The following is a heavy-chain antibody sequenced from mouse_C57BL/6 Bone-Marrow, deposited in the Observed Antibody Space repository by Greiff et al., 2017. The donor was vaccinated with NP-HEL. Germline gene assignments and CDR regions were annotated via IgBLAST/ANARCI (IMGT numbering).Heavy chain of an antibody. CDR2: IRNKANGYTT. CDR3: ARYSPNGSSYLYFGV. V-gene: IGHV7-3*01. Sequence: EVQGVESGGGLVQPGGSLSLSCAASGFTFTDYYMSWVRQPPGKALEWLGFIRNKANGYTTEYSASVTGLFTISRDNSQSILYLQMNALRAEDSATYYCARYSPNGSSYLYFGVWGTGTTVTVSS. J-gene: IGHJ1*03. D-gene: IGHD1-1*01. CDR1: GFTFTDYY.